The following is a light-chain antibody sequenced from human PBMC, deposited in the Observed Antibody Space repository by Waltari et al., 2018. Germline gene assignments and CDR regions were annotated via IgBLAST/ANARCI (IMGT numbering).Light chain of an antibody. CDR1: QSVSNS. Sequence: ETVMPQSPATLSLSPGERATLACRASQSVSNSLAWYQQKPGQAPRVLIFAVSNRATGTPDRFSGSGSGTEFTLTISSLEPEDVAVYYCQQNNDWPYSFGQGTKVEIK. CDR3: QQNNDWPYS. V-gene: IGKV3D-15*01. J-gene: IGKJ2*03. CDR2: AVS.